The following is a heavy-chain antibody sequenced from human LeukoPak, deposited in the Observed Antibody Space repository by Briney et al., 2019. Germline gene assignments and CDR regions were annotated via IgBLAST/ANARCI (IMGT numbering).Heavy chain of an antibody. J-gene: IGHJ5*02. CDR1: GDSINAYY. V-gene: IGHV4-59*08. D-gene: IGHD6-13*01. CDR3: ARRRAEGGSNGHYNWFDP. Sequence: PSETLSLTCTVSGDSINAYYWGWIRQPPGKGLEWIGYIYFSGTTKYNPSLESRVTISVDTSKNQFSLKLSSMTAADTAVYYCARRRAEGGSNGHYNWFDPWGQGILVTVSS. CDR2: IYFSGTT.